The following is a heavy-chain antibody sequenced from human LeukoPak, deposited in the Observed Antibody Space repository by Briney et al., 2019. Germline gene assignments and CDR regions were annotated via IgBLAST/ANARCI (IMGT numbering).Heavy chain of an antibody. Sequence: SETLSLTCTVSGGSISSSNWWSWVRQPPGKGLEWIGEVHQSGSTNYNPSLKSRVTISVDTSKNQFSLKLSSVTAADTAVYYCARGRIVGCSSTSCYMYYYYGMDVWGQGTTVTVSS. CDR3: ARGRIVGCSSTSCYMYYYYGMDV. CDR2: VHQSGST. V-gene: IGHV4-4*02. CDR1: GGSISSSNW. J-gene: IGHJ6*02. D-gene: IGHD2-2*02.